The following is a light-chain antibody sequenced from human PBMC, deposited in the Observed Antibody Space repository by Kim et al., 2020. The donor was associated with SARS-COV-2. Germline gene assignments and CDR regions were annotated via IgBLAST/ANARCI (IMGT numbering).Light chain of an antibody. CDR1: SGHSRYA. Sequence: ASVKLTCTLSSGHSRYAIAWHQQQPERGPRYLMKLNSDGSHSKGDGIPDRFSGSSSGAERYLTISSLQSEDEADDCCQTWDTGIQVFGGGTQLTVL. CDR2: LNSDGSH. J-gene: IGLJ3*02. CDR3: QTWDTGIQV. V-gene: IGLV4-69*01.